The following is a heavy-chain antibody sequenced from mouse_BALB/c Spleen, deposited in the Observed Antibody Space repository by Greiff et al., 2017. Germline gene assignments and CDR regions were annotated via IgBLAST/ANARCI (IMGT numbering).Heavy chain of an antibody. CDR3: ARGYDGYPFAY. CDR2: ISYSGST. CDR1: GYSITSDYA. V-gene: IGHV3-2*02. D-gene: IGHD2-3*01. Sequence: EVQRVESGPGLVKPSQSLSLTCTVTGYSITSDYAWNWIRQFPGNKLEWMGYISYSGSTSYNPSLKSRISITRDTSKNQFFLQLNSVTTEDTATYYCARGYDGYPFAYWGQGTLVTVSA. J-gene: IGHJ3*01.